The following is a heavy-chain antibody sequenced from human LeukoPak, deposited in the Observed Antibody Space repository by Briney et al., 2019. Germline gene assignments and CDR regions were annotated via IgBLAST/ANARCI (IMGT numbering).Heavy chain of an antibody. CDR2: ISTNTGNP. V-gene: IGHV7-4-1*02. CDR1: GYTFTSYA. CDR3: ARVESGHLLRFPFYYYYMDV. D-gene: IGHD3-3*01. Sequence: ASVKVSCKASGYTFTSYAMNWVRQAPGQGLEWMGWISTNTGNPTYAQGFTGRFVFSLDTSVSTAYLQISSLKAEDTAVYYCARVESGHLLRFPFYYYYMDVWGKGTTVTVSS. J-gene: IGHJ6*03.